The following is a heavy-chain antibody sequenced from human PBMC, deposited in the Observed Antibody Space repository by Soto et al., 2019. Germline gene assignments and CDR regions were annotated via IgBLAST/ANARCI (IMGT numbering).Heavy chain of an antibody. V-gene: IGHV1-18*01. D-gene: IGHD3-10*01. Sequence: ASVKVSCKASGYTFTSYGISWVRQAPGQGLEWMGWISAYNGNTNYAQKLQGRVTMTTDTSTSTAYMELRSLRSDDTAVYYCASLLIVYSGSGSYLFDPPYYFDYWGQGTLVTVSS. CDR1: GYTFTSYG. CDR2: ISAYNGNT. J-gene: IGHJ4*02. CDR3: ASLLIVYSGSGSYLFDPPYYFDY.